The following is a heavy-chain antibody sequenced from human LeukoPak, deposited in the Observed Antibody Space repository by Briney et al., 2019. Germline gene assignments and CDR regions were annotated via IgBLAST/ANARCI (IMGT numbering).Heavy chain of an antibody. V-gene: IGHV3-21*01. J-gene: IGHJ3*02. CDR2: ISSSSSYI. CDR3: AREPQLLWFGELSDAFDI. CDR1: GFTFSSYS. Sequence: GGSLRLSCAASGFTFSSYSMNWVRQAPGKGLEWVSSISSSSSYIYYADSVKGRFTISRDNAKNSLYLQMNSLRAEDTAVYYCAREPQLLWFGELSDAFDIWGQGTMVTVSS. D-gene: IGHD3-10*01.